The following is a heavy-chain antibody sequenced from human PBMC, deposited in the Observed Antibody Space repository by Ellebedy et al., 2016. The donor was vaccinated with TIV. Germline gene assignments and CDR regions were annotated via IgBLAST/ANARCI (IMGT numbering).Heavy chain of an antibody. J-gene: IGHJ6*02. Sequence: ASVKVSCKASGYTFTSYGISWVRQAPGQGLEWMGWISAYNGNTNYAQKFQGRVTITADESTSTAYMELSSLRSEDTAVYYCARGTTVTTTGMDVWGQGTTVTVSS. CDR1: GYTFTSYG. D-gene: IGHD4-17*01. V-gene: IGHV1-18*04. CDR2: ISAYNGNT. CDR3: ARGTTVTTTGMDV.